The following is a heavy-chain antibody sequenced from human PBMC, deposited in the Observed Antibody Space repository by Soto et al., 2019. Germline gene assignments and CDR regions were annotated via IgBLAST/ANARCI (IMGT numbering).Heavy chain of an antibody. J-gene: IGHJ4*02. CDR3: AEELTVATADY. CDR2: ILHDGSKK. Sequence: GGSLRLSCTDSGFTFSVYAMNWVRQAPGKGLEWVANILHDGSKKYYADSVKGRFTISRDNSKNTLYLQMNSLRVEDTAMYYCAEELTVATADYWGQGTLVTVSS. D-gene: IGHD4-17*01. V-gene: IGHV3-30*18. CDR1: GFTFSVYA.